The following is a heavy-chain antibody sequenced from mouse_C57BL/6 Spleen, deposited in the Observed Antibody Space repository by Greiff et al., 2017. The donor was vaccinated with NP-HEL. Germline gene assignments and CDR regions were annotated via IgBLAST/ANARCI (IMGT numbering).Heavy chain of an antibody. CDR3: VRHDGRDYDEFAY. CDR2: IRSKSNNYAT. Sequence: EVQVVESGGGLVQPKGSLKLSCAASGFSFNTYAMNWVRQAPGKGLEWVARIRSKSNNYATYYADSVKDRFTISRDDSESMLYLQMNNLKTEDTAMYYCVRHDGRDYDEFAYWGQGTLVTVSA. J-gene: IGHJ3*01. CDR1: GFSFNTYA. D-gene: IGHD2-4*01. V-gene: IGHV10-1*01.